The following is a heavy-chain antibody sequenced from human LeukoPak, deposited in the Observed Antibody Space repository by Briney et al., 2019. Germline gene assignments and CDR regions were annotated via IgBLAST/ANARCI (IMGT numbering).Heavy chain of an antibody. CDR3: ARSREGGLAAAFWFDP. CDR2: ISSSSSTI. D-gene: IGHD6-13*01. J-gene: IGHJ5*02. Sequence: PGGSLRLSCAASGFTFSSYSMNWVRQAPGKGLEWVSYISSSSSTIYYADSVKGRFTISRDNAKNSLYLQMNSLRAEDTAVYYCARSREGGLAAAFWFDPWGQGTLVTVSS. V-gene: IGHV3-48*01. CDR1: GFTFSSYS.